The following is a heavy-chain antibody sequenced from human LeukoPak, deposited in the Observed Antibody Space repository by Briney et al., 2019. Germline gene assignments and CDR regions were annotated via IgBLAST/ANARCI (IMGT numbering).Heavy chain of an antibody. J-gene: IGHJ6*02. D-gene: IGHD6-19*01. Sequence: GSLRLSCAASGFTFSSYAMSWVRQAPGKGLEWVSGISGSGGSTYYADSVKGRFTISRDNSKNTLYLQMNSRRAEDTAVYCCAKLPPALAVAGTSSYYYYYGMDVWGQGTTVTVSS. CDR1: GFTFSSYA. CDR3: AKLPPALAVAGTSSYYYYYGMDV. CDR2: ISGSGGST. V-gene: IGHV3-23*01.